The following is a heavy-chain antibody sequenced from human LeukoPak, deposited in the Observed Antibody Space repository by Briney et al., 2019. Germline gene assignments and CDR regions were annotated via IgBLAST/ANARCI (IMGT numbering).Heavy chain of an antibody. CDR2: IYYSGST. D-gene: IGHD3-22*01. Sequence: SETLSLTCTVSGGSISSYYWSWIRQPPGKGLEWIGYIYYSGSTNYNPSLKSRVTISVDTSKNQFSLKLSSVTAADTAVYYCARVGRGGRLRFYYDSSGSPRYFDYWGQGTLVTVSS. J-gene: IGHJ4*02. CDR3: ARVGRGGRLRFYYDSSGSPRYFDY. V-gene: IGHV4-59*12. CDR1: GGSISSYY.